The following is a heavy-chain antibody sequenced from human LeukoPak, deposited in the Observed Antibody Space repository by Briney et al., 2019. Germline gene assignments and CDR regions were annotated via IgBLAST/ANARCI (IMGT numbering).Heavy chain of an antibody. CDR3: AREYYSSGWHYYYYGMDV. CDR2: ISTSSSYV. CDR1: GFTFSSYS. Sequence: GGSLRLSCAASGFTFSSYSMNWVRQAPGKGLEWVSSISTSSSYVYYADSVKGRFTISRDNAKNSLYLQMNSLRAEDTAVYYCAREYYSSGWHYYYYGMDVWGQGTTVTVSS. J-gene: IGHJ6*02. D-gene: IGHD6-19*01. V-gene: IGHV3-21*01.